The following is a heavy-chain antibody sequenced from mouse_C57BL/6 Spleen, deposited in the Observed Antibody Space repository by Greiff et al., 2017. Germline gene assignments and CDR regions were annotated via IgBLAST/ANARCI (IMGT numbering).Heavy chain of an antibody. CDR1: GYTFTSYW. D-gene: IGHD1-1*01. V-gene: IGHV1-61*01. Sequence: VQRVESGAELVRPGSSVKLSCKASGYTFTSYWMDWVKQRPGQGLEWIGNIYPSDSETHYNQKFKDKATLTVDKSSSTAYMQLSSLTSEDSAVYYCARLRYYGSSYYFDYWGQGTTLTVSS. J-gene: IGHJ2*01. CDR2: IYPSDSET. CDR3: ARLRYYGSSYYFDY.